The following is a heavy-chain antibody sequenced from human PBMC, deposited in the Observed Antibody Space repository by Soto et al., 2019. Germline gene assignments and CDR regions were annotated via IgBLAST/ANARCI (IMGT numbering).Heavy chain of an antibody. CDR3: ARARPDIVMVVGETPGYYGMDV. D-gene: IGHD2-8*02. J-gene: IGHJ6*02. CDR2: IRGRGPTT. Sequence: QVQLVESGGGLVKPGGSLRLSCAASGFTLSDYYMTWIRQAPGKGLEWVSYIRGRGPTTYYADSVKGRFSISRDNAKNSLFLQLNSLRVKDTAVYYCARARPDIVMVVGETPGYYGMDVWGQGTTVTVSS. V-gene: IGHV3-11*01. CDR1: GFTLSDYY.